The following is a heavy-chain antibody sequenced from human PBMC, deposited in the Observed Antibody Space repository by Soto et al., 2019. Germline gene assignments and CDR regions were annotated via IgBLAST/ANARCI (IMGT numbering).Heavy chain of an antibody. V-gene: IGHV4-4*02. CDR2: IYHSGST. CDR1: GGPISSSNW. J-gene: IGHJ5*02. D-gene: IGHD7-27*01. CDR3: ARAREINPNWGRQLGWFDP. Sequence: PSETLSLTCAVSGGPISSSNWWSWVRQSPGKGLEWIGEIYHSGSTNYNPSLKSRVTISMDKSKNQFSLKVNSVTAADTAVYYCARAREINPNWGRQLGWFDPWGQGTLVTVSS.